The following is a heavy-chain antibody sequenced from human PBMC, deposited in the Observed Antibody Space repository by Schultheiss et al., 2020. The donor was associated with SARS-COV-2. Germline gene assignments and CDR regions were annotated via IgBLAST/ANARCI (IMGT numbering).Heavy chain of an antibody. CDR1: GFTFSSYG. CDR2: ISYDGSNK. D-gene: IGHD6-19*01. Sequence: GGSLRLSCAASGFTFSSYGMHWVRQAPGKGLEWVAVISYDGSNKYYADSVKGRFTISRDNSKNTLYLQMNSLKIEDTATYFCTTVASAWYRIHWGQGTLVTVSS. CDR3: TTVASAWYRIH. V-gene: IGHV3-30*03. J-gene: IGHJ4*02.